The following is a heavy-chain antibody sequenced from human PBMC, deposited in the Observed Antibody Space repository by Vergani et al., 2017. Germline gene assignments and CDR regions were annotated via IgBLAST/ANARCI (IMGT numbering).Heavy chain of an antibody. Sequence: EKQLVQSGSETKKPGESLKIPCQAFGYIFSNFWIGWVRQRPGRGLEWMGIIFPGDSEVKSNPTFRGQVIFSVDTSVNTAYLQWRSRQASDTATYFCASGGHGSENGGALQLWGQGTNITVSS. CDR2: IFPGDSEV. CDR1: GYIFSNFW. V-gene: IGHV5-51*01. CDR3: ASGGHGSENGGALQL. D-gene: IGHD3-10*01. J-gene: IGHJ3*01.